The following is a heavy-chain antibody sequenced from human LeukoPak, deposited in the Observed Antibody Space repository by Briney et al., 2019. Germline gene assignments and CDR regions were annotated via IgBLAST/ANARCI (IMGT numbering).Heavy chain of an antibody. J-gene: IGHJ4*02. CDR3: VRESEYYFDHSASFDY. Sequence: GGPLRLSCAASGFTFTAYLIHGVRQAPGKGLEGVAVMSSDGNAMFYADSVKGRFTISRDNSKNTLYLQPNSLRAEDTAVYYCVRESEYYFDHSASFDYWGQGPLVPVPS. CDR1: GFTFTAYL. CDR2: MSSDGNAM. D-gene: IGHD3-22*01. V-gene: IGHV3-30-3*01.